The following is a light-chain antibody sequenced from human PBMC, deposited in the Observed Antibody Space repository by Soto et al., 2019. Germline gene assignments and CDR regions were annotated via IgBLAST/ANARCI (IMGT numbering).Light chain of an antibody. Sequence: DIQMTQSPSSLSASVGDRVTITCRASQSISSYLNWYQQKPGKAPKLLIYAASSSQSGVPSRFSGSGSWTDFTLTISSLQPEDFATFYCQQTYSMPWTFGQGTKVEIK. CDR3: QQTYSMPWT. CDR1: QSISSY. J-gene: IGKJ1*01. V-gene: IGKV1-39*01. CDR2: AAS.